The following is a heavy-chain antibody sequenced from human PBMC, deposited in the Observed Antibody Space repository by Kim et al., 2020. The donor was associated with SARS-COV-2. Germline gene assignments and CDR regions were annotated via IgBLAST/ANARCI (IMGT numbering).Heavy chain of an antibody. CDR3: AREGGSYSRPYGY. J-gene: IGHJ4*02. CDR2: ISSSSSSI. V-gene: IGHV3-48*02. D-gene: IGHD1-26*01. CDR1: GFTFSTYS. Sequence: GGSLRLSCAASGFTFSTYSMNWVRQAPGKGLEWVSYISSSSSSISYADSVKGRFTISRDNAENSLYLQMNSLRDEDTAVYYCAREGGSYSRPYGYWGQGTLVTVSS.